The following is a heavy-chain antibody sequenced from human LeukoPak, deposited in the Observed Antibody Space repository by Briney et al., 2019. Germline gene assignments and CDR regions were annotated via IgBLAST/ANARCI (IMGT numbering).Heavy chain of an antibody. V-gene: IGHV3-66*01. CDR1: GFTVRNNY. Sequence: GGSLRLSCAASGFTVRNNYMSWVRQAPGKGLEWVSVIYSGGSTYYADSVKGRFTISRDNSKNTLYLQMNSLRAEDTAVYYCATGERMVRGDGVDYWGQGTLVTVSS. J-gene: IGHJ4*02. D-gene: IGHD3-10*01. CDR2: IYSGGST. CDR3: ATGERMVRGDGVDY.